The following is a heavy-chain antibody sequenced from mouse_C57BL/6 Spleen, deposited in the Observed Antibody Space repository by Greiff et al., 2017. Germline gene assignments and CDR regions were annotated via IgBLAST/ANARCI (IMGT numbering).Heavy chain of an antibody. D-gene: IGHD1-1*01. CDR3: ASWGITTVVATD. V-gene: IGHV1-59*01. Sequence: VQLQQPGAELVRPGTSVKLSCKASGYTFTSYWMHWVKQRPGQGLEWIGVIDPSESYTNYNQKFKGKATLTVDTSSSTAYMQLSSLTSEDSAVYYCASWGITTVVATDWGQGTLVTVSA. CDR1: GYTFTSYW. J-gene: IGHJ3*01. CDR2: IDPSESYT.